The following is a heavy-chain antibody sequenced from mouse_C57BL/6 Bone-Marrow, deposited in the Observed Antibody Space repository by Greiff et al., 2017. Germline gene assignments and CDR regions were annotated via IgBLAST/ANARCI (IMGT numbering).Heavy chain of an antibody. CDR2: IYPGDGDT. D-gene: IGHD1-1*01. CDR3: ARDYDGSSYVDY. Sequence: VKLVESGPELVKPGASVKISCKASGYAFSSSWMNWVKQRPGKGLEWIGRIYPGDGDTNYNGKFKGKATLTADKSSSTAYMQLSSLTSEDTAVYFGARDYDGSSYVDYWGQGTTLTVSS. V-gene: IGHV1-82*01. J-gene: IGHJ2*01. CDR1: GYAFSSSW.